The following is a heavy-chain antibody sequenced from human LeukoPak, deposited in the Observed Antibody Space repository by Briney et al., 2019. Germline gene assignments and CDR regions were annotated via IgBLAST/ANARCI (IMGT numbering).Heavy chain of an antibody. CDR1: GFTFSSYA. Sequence: PGGSLRLSCAASGFTFSSYAMSWVRQAPGKGLEWVSAISGSGGSTYYADSVKGRFTISRDNSKNTLYLQMNSLRAEDTAVYYCAKVSGRLVISSRARFDYWGQGTLVTVSS. D-gene: IGHD1-26*01. CDR2: ISGSGGST. CDR3: AKVSGRLVISSRARFDY. V-gene: IGHV3-23*01. J-gene: IGHJ4*02.